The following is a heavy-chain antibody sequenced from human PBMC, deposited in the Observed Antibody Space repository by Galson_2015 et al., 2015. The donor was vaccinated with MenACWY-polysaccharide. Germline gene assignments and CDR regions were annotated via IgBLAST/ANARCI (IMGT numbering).Heavy chain of an antibody. CDR1: GFTFSNYA. CDR3: ARVRYSTGKYQFDY. CDR2: IGGSGSNT. Sequence: SLRLSCAASGFTFSNYAMSWVRQAPGKGLEWVSTIGGSGSNTHCADSVKGRFTISRDNSKNTLSLQMNSLRAEDTAVYYCARVRYSTGKYQFDYWGQGTLVTVS. V-gene: IGHV3-23*01. J-gene: IGHJ4*02. D-gene: IGHD2-2*01.